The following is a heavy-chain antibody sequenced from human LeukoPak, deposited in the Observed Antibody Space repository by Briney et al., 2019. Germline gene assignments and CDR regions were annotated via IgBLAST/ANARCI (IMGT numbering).Heavy chain of an antibody. D-gene: IGHD3-22*01. V-gene: IGHV4-34*01. CDR3: ARGRSEERDYYDSSGYYTPFDY. CDR1: GGSFSGYY. J-gene: IGHJ4*02. Sequence: PSETLSLTRAVYGGSFSGYYWSWIRQPPGKGLVWIGEINHSGRTNYNPSLKSRVTISVDTSKNQFSLKLSSVTATDTAVYYCARGRSEERDYYDSSGYYTPFDYWGQGTLVTVSS. CDR2: INHSGRT.